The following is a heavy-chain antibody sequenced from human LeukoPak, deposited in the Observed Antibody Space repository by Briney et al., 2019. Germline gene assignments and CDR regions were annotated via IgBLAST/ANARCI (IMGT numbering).Heavy chain of an antibody. J-gene: IGHJ4*02. CDR3: ARVGGDYGY. CDR2: IYTSGST. Sequence: SETLSLTCTVAGGSISRYYWSGIRQPAGKGLEWIWRIYTSGSTNYHPSLKSRVTMSVDTSKTQFFLKLSSVTAADTAVYYCARVGGDYGYWGQGTPVTVSS. D-gene: IGHD4-17*01. V-gene: IGHV4-4*07. CDR1: GGSISRYY.